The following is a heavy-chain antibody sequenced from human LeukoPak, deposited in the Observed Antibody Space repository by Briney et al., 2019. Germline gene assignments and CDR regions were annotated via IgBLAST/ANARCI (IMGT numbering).Heavy chain of an antibody. CDR2: ISYGGSNK. V-gene: IGHV3-30*04. CDR1: GFTFSSYA. D-gene: IGHD3-10*01. CDR3: ARDHGSGTWYFDL. J-gene: IGHJ2*01. Sequence: GGSLRLSCAASGFTFSSYAMHWVRQAPGKGLEWVAVISYGGSNKYYADSVKGRFTISRDNSKNTLYLQMNSLRAEDTAVYYCARDHGSGTWYFDLWGRGTLVTVSS.